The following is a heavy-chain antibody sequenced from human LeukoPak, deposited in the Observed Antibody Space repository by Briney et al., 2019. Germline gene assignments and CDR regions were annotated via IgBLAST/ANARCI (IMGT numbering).Heavy chain of an antibody. V-gene: IGHV3-30*02. Sequence: GGSLRLSCAASGFTFSSYGMHWVRQAPGKGLEWVAFIRYDGSNKYYADSVKGRFTISRDNSKNTLYLQMNSLRAEDTAVYYCAKGLRDYGDYGGAFDIWGQGTMVTVSS. CDR1: GFTFSSYG. CDR2: IRYDGSNK. J-gene: IGHJ3*02. D-gene: IGHD4-17*01. CDR3: AKGLRDYGDYGGAFDI.